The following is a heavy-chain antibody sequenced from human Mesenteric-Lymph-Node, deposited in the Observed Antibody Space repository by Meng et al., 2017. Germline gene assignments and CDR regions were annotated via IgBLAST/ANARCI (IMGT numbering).Heavy chain of an antibody. Sequence: QVQLVQSGAGVKKPGASVKVSCKASGYSFISNAMHWVRQAPGQRPEWMGWINVGNGNTKYSEKFQGRVTITRDTSARNVYMELSSLTSEDTAVYYCARGTPTVDYWGQGTLVTVSS. J-gene: IGHJ4*02. CDR1: GYSFISNA. CDR3: ARGTPTVDY. D-gene: IGHD1-1*01. CDR2: INVGNGNT. V-gene: IGHV1-3*01.